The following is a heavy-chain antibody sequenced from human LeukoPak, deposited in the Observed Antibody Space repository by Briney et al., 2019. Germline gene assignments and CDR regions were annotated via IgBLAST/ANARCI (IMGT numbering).Heavy chain of an antibody. Sequence: SETLSLTCTVSGGSISGYYWSWIRQPPGKGLEWIGYIYYSGSTNCNPSLKSRVTISVDTSKNQFSLKLTSVTAADTAVYYCARRYSGSHFDYWGQGTLVTVSS. D-gene: IGHD1-26*01. CDR2: IYYSGST. J-gene: IGHJ4*02. CDR3: ARRYSGSHFDY. CDR1: GGSISGYY. V-gene: IGHV4-59*08.